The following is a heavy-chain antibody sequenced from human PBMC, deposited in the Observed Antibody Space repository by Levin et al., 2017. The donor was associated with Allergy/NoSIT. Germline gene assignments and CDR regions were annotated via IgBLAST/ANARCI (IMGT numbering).Heavy chain of an antibody. D-gene: IGHD3-16*01. CDR1: GFTFSSHA. Sequence: GGSLRLSCAGSGFTFSSHALSWVRQAPGRGLEWVSSITSNGGGTYYADSVKGRFATSRDNSKNTLYLQMNSLRAEDTAMYYCAKLSVWGVSSDWGQGTLVTISS. J-gene: IGHJ4*02. V-gene: IGHV3-23*01. CDR3: AKLSVWGVSSD. CDR2: ITSNGGGT.